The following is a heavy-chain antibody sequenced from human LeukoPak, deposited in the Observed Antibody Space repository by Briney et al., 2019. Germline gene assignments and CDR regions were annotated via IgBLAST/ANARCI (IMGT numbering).Heavy chain of an antibody. Sequence: PSETLSLTCTVSGGSISSYYWSWLRQPPGKGLEWIGYIYYSGSTNYNPSLKSRVTISVDTSKNQFSLKLSSVTAADTAVYYCASLPKWELPSYWGQGTLVTVSS. D-gene: IGHD1-26*01. V-gene: IGHV4-59*08. CDR3: ASLPKWELPSY. J-gene: IGHJ4*02. CDR2: IYYSGST. CDR1: GGSISSYY.